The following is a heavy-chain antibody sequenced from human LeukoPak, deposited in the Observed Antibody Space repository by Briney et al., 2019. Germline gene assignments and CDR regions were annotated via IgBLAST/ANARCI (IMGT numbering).Heavy chain of an antibody. CDR3: ARDYYGSGSYYMDY. J-gene: IGHJ4*02. CDR2: IYYTGTT. CDR1: GGSFSSYY. V-gene: IGHV4-59*12. D-gene: IGHD3-10*01. Sequence: KSSETLSLTCTVSGGSFSSYYWSWIRQPPGRGLEWIGYIYYTGTTNYNPSLKSRLTISVDTSKNQFSLKLSSVSAADTAVYYCARDYYGSGSYYMDYWGQGTLVTVSS.